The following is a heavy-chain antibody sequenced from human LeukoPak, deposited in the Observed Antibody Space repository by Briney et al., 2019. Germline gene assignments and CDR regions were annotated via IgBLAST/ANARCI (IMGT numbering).Heavy chain of an antibody. J-gene: IGHJ6*02. D-gene: IGHD3-10*01. CDR2: IRYDGSNK. V-gene: IGHV3-30*02. Sequence: GGSLRLSCAASGFTFSSYGMHWVRQAPGKGLEWVAFIRYDGSNKYYADSVKGRFTISRDNSKNTLYLQMNSLRAEDTAVYYCARDEYYYGSGRNHYYGMDVWGQGTTVTVSS. CDR1: GFTFSSYG. CDR3: ARDEYYYGSGRNHYYGMDV.